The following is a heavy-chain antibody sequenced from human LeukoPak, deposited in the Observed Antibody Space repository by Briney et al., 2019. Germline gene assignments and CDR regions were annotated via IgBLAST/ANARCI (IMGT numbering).Heavy chain of an antibody. J-gene: IGHJ5*02. CDR2: ISYDGSNK. CDR1: GFTFSSYG. D-gene: IGHD2-2*01. V-gene: IGHV3-30*18. CDR3: AKDRYCSSTSCGLFDP. Sequence: GGSLRLSCAASGFTFSSYGMHWVRQAPGKGLEWVAVISYDGSNKYYADSVKGRFTISRDKSKNTLHLQMNSLRADDTAVYYCAKDRYCSSTSCGLFDPWGQGTLVTVSS.